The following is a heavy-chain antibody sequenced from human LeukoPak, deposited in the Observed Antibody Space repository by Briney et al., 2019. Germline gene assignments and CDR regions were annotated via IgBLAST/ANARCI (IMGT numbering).Heavy chain of an antibody. Sequence: GASVKVSSKTSGGTFSNNDISWVRQAPGQGLEWIGRIIPIFGKAESAQNFQGRVTLTADKSTNTVYMEMRSLRSDDTAVYFCARERYYDSSGHNLSKYFDSWGQGSLVTVSS. J-gene: IGHJ4*02. CDR2: IIPIFGKA. CDR1: GGTFSNND. CDR3: ARERYYDSSGHNLSKYFDS. V-gene: IGHV1-69*04. D-gene: IGHD3-22*01.